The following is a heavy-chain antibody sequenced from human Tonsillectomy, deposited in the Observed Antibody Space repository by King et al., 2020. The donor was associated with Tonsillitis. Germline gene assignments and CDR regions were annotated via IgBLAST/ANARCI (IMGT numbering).Heavy chain of an antibody. J-gene: IGHJ2*01. CDR2: ISYDGSNK. CDR3: AKDEGNYDILKSDGYFDL. CDR1: GFTFSSYG. V-gene: IGHV3-30*18. Sequence: QLVQSGGGVVQPGRSLRLYCAASGFTFSSYGMHWVRQAPGKGLEWVAVISYDGSNKYYADSVKGRFTISRDNSKNTLYLQMNSLRAEDPAVYYCAKDEGNYDILKSDGYFDLWGRGTLVTVSS. D-gene: IGHD3-9*01.